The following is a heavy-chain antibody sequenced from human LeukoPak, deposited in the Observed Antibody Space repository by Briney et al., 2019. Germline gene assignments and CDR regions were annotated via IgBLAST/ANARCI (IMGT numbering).Heavy chain of an antibody. V-gene: IGHV4-59*01. Sequence: SETLSLTCTVSGGSISSYYWSWIRQPPGKGLEWIGYIYYSGSTNYNPSLKSRVTISVDTSKNQFSLKLSSVTAADTAVYYCARALGIRLLEWLDGDAFDIWGQGTMVTVSS. CDR3: ARALGIRLLEWLDGDAFDI. CDR1: GGSISSYY. CDR2: IYYSGST. J-gene: IGHJ3*02. D-gene: IGHD3-3*01.